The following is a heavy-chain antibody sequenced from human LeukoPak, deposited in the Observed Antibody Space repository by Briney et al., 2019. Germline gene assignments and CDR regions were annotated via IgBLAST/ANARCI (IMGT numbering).Heavy chain of an antibody. Sequence: PSETLSLTCAVYGGSFSGYYWSWIRRPPRKGLEWIGEIHHSGSTNYNPSLKSRVTISVDTSKNQFSLKLSSVTAADTAVYYCARGQYRRDYWGQGTLVTVSS. D-gene: IGHD5-12*01. J-gene: IGHJ4*02. CDR3: ARGQYRRDY. V-gene: IGHV4-34*01. CDR2: IHHSGST. CDR1: GGSFSGYY.